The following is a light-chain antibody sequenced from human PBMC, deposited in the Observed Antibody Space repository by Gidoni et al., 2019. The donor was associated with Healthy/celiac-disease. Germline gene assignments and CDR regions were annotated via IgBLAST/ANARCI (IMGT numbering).Light chain of an antibody. CDR1: SGSIASNY. Sequence: NFMLTQHHSVSESPGKTVTISCTGSSGSIASNYVQWYQQRPGSAPTTVIYEDNQRPSVVPDRFSGSIDSSSNSASLTISGLKTEDEADYYCQSYDSSNFWVFGGGTKLTVL. CDR2: EDN. CDR3: QSYDSSNFWV. V-gene: IGLV6-57*02. J-gene: IGLJ3*02.